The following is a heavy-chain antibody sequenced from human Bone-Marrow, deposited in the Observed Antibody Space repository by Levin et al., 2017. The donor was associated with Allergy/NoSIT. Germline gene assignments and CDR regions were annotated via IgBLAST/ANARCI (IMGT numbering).Heavy chain of an antibody. CDR2: INSDGSST. D-gene: IGHD3-3*01. CDR1: GFTVISYW. J-gene: IGHJ6*02. Sequence: GGSLRLSCAASGFTVISYWMHWVRQAPGKGLVWVSRINSDGSSTTYADSVKGRFTISRDNAKNTLYLQMNSLRAEDTAVYYCAREWSIFGSNYYYFYGMDVWGQGTTVTVSS. CDR3: AREWSIFGSNYYYFYGMDV. V-gene: IGHV3-74*01.